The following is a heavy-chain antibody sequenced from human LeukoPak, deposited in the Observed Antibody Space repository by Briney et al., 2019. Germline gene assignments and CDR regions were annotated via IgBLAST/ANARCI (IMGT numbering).Heavy chain of an antibody. D-gene: IGHD3-10*01. V-gene: IGHV4-4*07. CDR1: GGSISSYY. CDR2: IYTSGST. J-gene: IGHJ6*04. CDR3: ARDEYYYGSGSAHGGVDV. Sequence: KPSETLSLTCTVSGGSISSYYWSWIRQPAGKGLEWIGRIYTSGSTNYNPSLKSRVTMSVDTSKNQFSLKLSSVTAADTAVYYCARDEYYYGSGSAHGGVDVWGKGTTVTISS.